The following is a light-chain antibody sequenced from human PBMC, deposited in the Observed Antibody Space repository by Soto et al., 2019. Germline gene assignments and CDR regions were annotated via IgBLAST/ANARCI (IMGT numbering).Light chain of an antibody. V-gene: IGKV1-5*01. J-gene: IGKJ1*01. CDR1: QSITTF. Sequence: DIQMTQSPSTLSASIGDTVAITCRASQSITTFLAWYQQKPGKAPKLLIYDASNLENGVPSRFSGSGYGTEFTLTIRSLQPDDFATYYCQQYNDYWGTFGQGTK. CDR2: DAS. CDR3: QQYNDYWGT.